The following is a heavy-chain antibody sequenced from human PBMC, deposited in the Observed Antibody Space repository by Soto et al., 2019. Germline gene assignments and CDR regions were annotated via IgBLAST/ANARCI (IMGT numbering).Heavy chain of an antibody. D-gene: IGHD1-26*01. Sequence: AASVKVSCKASGYTFTSYGISWVRQAPGQGLEWMGWISAYHGNTNYAQKLQGRVTMTTDTATSTAYLELRSLRSDDTAVYYFARDRDSGSYDQFDDWGQGSLVTVYS. J-gene: IGHJ4*02. CDR3: ARDRDSGSYDQFDD. CDR1: GYTFTSYG. V-gene: IGHV1-18*04. CDR2: ISAYHGNT.